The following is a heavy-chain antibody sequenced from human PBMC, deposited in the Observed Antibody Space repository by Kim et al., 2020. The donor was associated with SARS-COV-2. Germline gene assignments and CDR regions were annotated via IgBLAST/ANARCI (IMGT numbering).Heavy chain of an antibody. J-gene: IGHJ3*02. CDR1: GFTFSSYW. D-gene: IGHD6-13*01. CDR3: ARGLPYTSSWYRAFDI. Sequence: GGSLRLSCAASGFTFSSYWMSWVRQAPGKGLEWVANINQDGTEKYSVDSVKGRFTISRDNAKNSLYLQKNGLRAEDTAVYSCARGLPYTSSWYRAFDIWGQGTMVTVSS. CDR2: INQDGTEK. V-gene: IGHV3-7*01.